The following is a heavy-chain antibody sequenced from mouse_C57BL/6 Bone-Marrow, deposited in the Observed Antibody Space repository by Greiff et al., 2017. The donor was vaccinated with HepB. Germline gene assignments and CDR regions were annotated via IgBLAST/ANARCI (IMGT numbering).Heavy chain of an antibody. Sequence: QVQLQQPGAELVKPGASVKLSCKASGYTFTSYWMHWVKQRPGRGLEWIGRIDPNSGGTKYNEKFKGKATLTADKSSSTAYMQLNSLTSEDSAVYFCARSGPITTPWFAYWGQGTLVTVSA. CDR2: IDPNSGGT. V-gene: IGHV1-62-3*01. CDR3: ARSGPITTPWFAY. J-gene: IGHJ3*01. D-gene: IGHD1-1*01. CDR1: GYTFTSYW.